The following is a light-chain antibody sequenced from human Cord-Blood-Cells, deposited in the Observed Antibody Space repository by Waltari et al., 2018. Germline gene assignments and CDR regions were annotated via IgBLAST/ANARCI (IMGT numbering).Light chain of an antibody. CDR3: QAWDSSTDVV. J-gene: IGLJ2*01. CDR2: QDS. V-gene: IGLV3-1*01. Sequence: SYELTQPPSVSVSPGQTASITCSGDKLGDKYACWYQQKPGQAPVLVIYQDSKQPSGNPWRVSCSNSESTATLTISGTQAMDEADYYWQAWDSSTDVVFGGGTKLTVL. CDR1: KLGDKY.